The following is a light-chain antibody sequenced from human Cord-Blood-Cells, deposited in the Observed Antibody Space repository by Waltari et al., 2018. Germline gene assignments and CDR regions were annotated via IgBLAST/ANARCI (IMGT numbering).Light chain of an antibody. Sequence: QSALTQPASVSGSPGQSITISCTGTSSDVGGYNYVSWYQQHPGKAPKLMIYYVSKRPSGVSNRFSGSKSGNTASLTISGLQAEDEADYYCSSYTSSSTFPYVFGTGTKVTVL. J-gene: IGLJ1*01. CDR3: SSYTSSSTFPYV. CDR2: YVS. V-gene: IGLV2-14*01. CDR1: SSDVGGYNY.